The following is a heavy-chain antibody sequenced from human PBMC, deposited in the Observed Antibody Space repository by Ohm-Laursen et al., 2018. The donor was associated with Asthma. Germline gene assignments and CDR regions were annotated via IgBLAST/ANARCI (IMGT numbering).Heavy chain of an antibody. J-gene: IGHJ4*02. D-gene: IGHD3-3*01. CDR2: ISYDGSNK. CDR1: GFTFSNYG. V-gene: IGHV3-30*03. Sequence: SLRLSCAASGFTFSNYGMRWVRQAPGKGLEWVAVISYDGSNKYYADSVNGRFTVSRDDSKNTLYLQMNSLRPDDTAVYYCARDVMEWYLPAFDFWGQGTLVTVSS. CDR3: ARDVMEWYLPAFDF.